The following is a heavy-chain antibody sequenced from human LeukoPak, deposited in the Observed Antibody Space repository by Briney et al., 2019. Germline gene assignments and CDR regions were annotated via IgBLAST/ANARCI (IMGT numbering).Heavy chain of an antibody. CDR2: IYTSGST. Sequence: PSETLSLTCTVSGGSISSGSYYWSWIRQPAGKGLESIGRIYTSGSTNYNPSLKSRVTISVDTSENQFSLKLSSVTAADTAVYYCARAQQLTYFDYWGQGTLVTVSS. D-gene: IGHD6-13*01. CDR1: GGSISSGSYY. CDR3: ARAQQLTYFDY. J-gene: IGHJ4*02. V-gene: IGHV4-61*02.